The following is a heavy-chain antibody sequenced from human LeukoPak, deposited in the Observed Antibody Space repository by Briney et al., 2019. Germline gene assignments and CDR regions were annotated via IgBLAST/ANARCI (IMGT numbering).Heavy chain of an antibody. CDR2: INPNSGGT. D-gene: IGHD6-13*01. J-gene: IGHJ4*02. CDR3: AGGLTAGTEGY. Sequence: VASVNVSCTASGYTFTGYYMHWVRQAPGQGLEWMGWINPNSGGTNYAQKFQGRVTMTRDTSISTAYMELSRLRSDDTAVYYCAGGLTAGTEGYWGQGTLVTVSS. V-gene: IGHV1-2*02. CDR1: GYTFTGYY.